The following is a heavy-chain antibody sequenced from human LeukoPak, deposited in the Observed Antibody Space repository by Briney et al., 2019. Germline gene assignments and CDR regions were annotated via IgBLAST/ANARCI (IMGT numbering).Heavy chain of an antibody. D-gene: IGHD3-10*01. CDR3: AKDCGSGNCFDY. CDR2: IRYDGSYK. V-gene: IGHV3-30*02. CDR1: GFTFSSSG. J-gene: IGHJ4*02. Sequence: GGSLRLSCAASGFTFSSSGMHWVRQAPGKGLEWVTFIRYDGSYKYYADSVKGRFTISRDNSKNTLYLQMNSLRAEDTAVYYCAKDCGSGNCFDYWGQGTLVTVSS.